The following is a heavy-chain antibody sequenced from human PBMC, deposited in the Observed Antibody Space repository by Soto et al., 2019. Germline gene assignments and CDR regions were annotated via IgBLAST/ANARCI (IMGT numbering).Heavy chain of an antibody. D-gene: IGHD3-10*01. Sequence: QITLKESGPTLMKPTQTLTLTCTFSGFSLTTSGVGVGWIRQAPGKALEWLALVYWNDDKRYRPSLKSRLTIPRDTSKNQVVLTMTDMDPVDTATYYCAHRPVGYGYGSERFDPWGQGILVPVSS. J-gene: IGHJ5*02. CDR1: GFSLTTSGVG. CDR3: AHRPVGYGYGSERFDP. V-gene: IGHV2-5*01. CDR2: VYWNDDK.